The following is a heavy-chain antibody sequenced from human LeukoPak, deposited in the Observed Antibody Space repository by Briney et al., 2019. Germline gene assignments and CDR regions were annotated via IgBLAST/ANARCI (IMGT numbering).Heavy chain of an antibody. CDR1: GGPIHSYY. D-gene: IGHD3-22*01. J-gene: IGHJ6*03. CDR2: LYPGVST. V-gene: IGHV4-4*07. CDR3: ARLKFYDSTGYSPGHYMDV. Sequence: SETLSLTCTVSGGPIHSYYWSWLRQTAGKGLEWIGRLYPGVSTNYNPPLKSRVTMSVDTSKNQFALKLSAVTAADTAVYYCARLKFYDSTGYSPGHYMDVWGKGTTVTVSS.